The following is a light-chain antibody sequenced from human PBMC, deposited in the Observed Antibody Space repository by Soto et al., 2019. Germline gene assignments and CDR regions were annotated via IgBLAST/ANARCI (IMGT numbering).Light chain of an antibody. V-gene: IGKV1-5*03. CDR1: QSISDW. J-gene: IGKJ1*01. Sequence: DIPMTQSPSTLSASVGDRVTITCRASQSISDWLAWYQQKPGKAPKLLIYKASTLQSGVPSRFSGSGSGTEFTLTISSLQPDDFATYYCQQYNNYRTFGQGTKVEIK. CDR3: QQYNNYRT. CDR2: KAS.